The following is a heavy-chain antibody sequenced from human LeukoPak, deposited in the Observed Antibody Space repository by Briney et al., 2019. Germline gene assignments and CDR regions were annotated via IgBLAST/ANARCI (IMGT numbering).Heavy chain of an antibody. CDR3: AKDMGGRLGP. D-gene: IGHD1-26*01. Sequence: GGSLRLSCAATGFTIGSSATTWVRQAPGKGLDWVSTITRTGSNTFYADSVKGRFTTSRDNSNNTLYLQMNSLRVEDTAIYFCAKDMGGRLGPWGQGTLVTVSS. CDR1: GFTIGSSA. CDR2: ITRTGSNT. V-gene: IGHV3-23*01. J-gene: IGHJ5*02.